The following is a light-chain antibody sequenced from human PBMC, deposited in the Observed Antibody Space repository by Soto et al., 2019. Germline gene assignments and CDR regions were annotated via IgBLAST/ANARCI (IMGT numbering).Light chain of an antibody. Sequence: QSVLAQPASVSGSPGQSITISCTGTSSDVGGYNYVSWHQQHPGKAPKFMIYDVSNRPSGVSNRFSGSKSGNTASLTISGLQAEDEADYYCSSYTTSNTRQIVFGTGTKSPS. CDR2: DVS. CDR3: SSYTTSNTRQIV. CDR1: SSDVGGYNY. J-gene: IGLJ1*01. V-gene: IGLV2-14*01.